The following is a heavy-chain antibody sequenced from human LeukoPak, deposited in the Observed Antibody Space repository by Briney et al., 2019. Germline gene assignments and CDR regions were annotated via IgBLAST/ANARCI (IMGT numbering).Heavy chain of an antibody. D-gene: IGHD1-26*01. CDR3: ASPLYSGSYYVGAFDI. Sequence: SVKVSCKASGGTFSSYAISWVRQAPGQGLEWMGGIIPIFGIANYAQKFQGRVTITTDESTSTAYMELSSLRSEDTAVYYCASPLYSGSYYVGAFDIWGQGTMVTVSS. CDR2: IIPIFGIA. V-gene: IGHV1-69*05. CDR1: GGTFSSYA. J-gene: IGHJ3*02.